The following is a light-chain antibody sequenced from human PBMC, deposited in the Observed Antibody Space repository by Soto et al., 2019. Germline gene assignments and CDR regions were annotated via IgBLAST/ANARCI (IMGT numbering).Light chain of an antibody. CDR1: QTVIISY. Sequence: EIVLTQSPGTLSFSPGERATLSCRASQTVIISYLAWYQQKPGQAPRLLIYGASIRATGIPDRFSGSESGTDFTLTISRLEPEDSAVYYCQQYGSSPLTFGGGTKVDI. V-gene: IGKV3-20*01. CDR3: QQYGSSPLT. J-gene: IGKJ4*01. CDR2: GAS.